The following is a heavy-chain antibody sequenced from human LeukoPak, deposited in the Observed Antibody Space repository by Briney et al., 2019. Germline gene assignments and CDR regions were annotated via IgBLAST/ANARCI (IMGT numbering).Heavy chain of an antibody. D-gene: IGHD2-2*01. J-gene: IGHJ4*02. CDR1: GFTFRSYT. Sequence: GGSLRLSCAASGFTFRSYTMNWVRQAPGKGLEWVSSISSSSSSIYYADSVKGRFTISRDNAKKSLYLQMNSLRAEDTAMYYCARGFCTSTSCYGSYWGQRTLATVSS. V-gene: IGHV3-21*01. CDR2: ISSSSSSI. CDR3: ARGFCTSTSCYGSY.